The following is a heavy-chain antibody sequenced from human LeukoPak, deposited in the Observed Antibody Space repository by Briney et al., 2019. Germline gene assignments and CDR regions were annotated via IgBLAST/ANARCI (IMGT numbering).Heavy chain of an antibody. D-gene: IGHD1-26*01. CDR2: ISGSGGRT. CDR3: AKGHRGWELLFDGCYMDV. V-gene: IGHV3-23*01. CDR1: GFTFSSYA. J-gene: IGHJ6*03. Sequence: GGSLRLSGAAPGFTFSSYAMSWVRQAPGKGLEWVSAISGSGGRTYYADSVKGRFTISRDNSKNTLYLQMNSLRAEDTAVYYCAKGHRGWELLFDGCYMDVWGKGTTVTVSS.